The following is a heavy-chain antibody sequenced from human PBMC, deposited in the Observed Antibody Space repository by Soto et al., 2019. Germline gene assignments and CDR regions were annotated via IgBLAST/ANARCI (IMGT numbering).Heavy chain of an antibody. V-gene: IGHV4-30-4*01. J-gene: IGHJ6*02. D-gene: IGHD3-3*01. CDR2: IYYSGST. CDR1: GGSISSGDYY. Sequence: SETLSLTCTVSGGSISSGDYYWSWIRQPPGKGLEWIGYIYYSGSTYYNPSLKSRVTISVDTSKNQFSLKLSSVTAADTAVYYCARTRYTLEWLPPLGMDVWGQGTTVTVSS. CDR3: ARTRYTLEWLPPLGMDV.